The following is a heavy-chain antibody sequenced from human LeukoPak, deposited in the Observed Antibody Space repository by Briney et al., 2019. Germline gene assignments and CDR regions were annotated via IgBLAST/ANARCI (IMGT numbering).Heavy chain of an antibody. D-gene: IGHD4-23*01. J-gene: IGHJ4*02. V-gene: IGHV3-9*01. CDR1: GFTFDDYA. Sequence: GGSLRLSCAASGFTFDDYAMHWVRQAPGKGLEWVSGSSWNSGSMGYADSVRGRFTISRDNAKNSLYLQMNSLRAEDTALYYCAKDKVGTVVTPRLDYWGQGTLVTVSS. CDR3: AKDKVGTVVTPRLDY. CDR2: SSWNSGSM.